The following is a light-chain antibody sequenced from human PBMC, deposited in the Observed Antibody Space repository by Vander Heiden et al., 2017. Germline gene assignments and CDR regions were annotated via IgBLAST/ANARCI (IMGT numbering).Light chain of an antibody. CDR3: VLYMGSGIRV. V-gene: IGLV8-61*01. CDR2: STN. Sequence: QTVVTQEPSFSVSPGGTVTLTCGLSSGSVSTSYYPSWYQQTPGQAPRTLIYSTNTRSSGVPDRFSGSILGNKAALTITGAQADDEPDYYCVLYMGSGIRVFGGGTKLTVL. CDR1: SGSVSTSYY. J-gene: IGLJ3*02.